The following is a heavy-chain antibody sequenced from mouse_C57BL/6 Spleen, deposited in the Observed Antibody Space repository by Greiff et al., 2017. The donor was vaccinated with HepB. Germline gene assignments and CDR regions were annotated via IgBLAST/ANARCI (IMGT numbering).Heavy chain of an antibody. Sequence: EVMLVESGEGLVKPGGSLKLSCAASGFTFSSYAMSWVRQTPEKRLEWVAYISSGGDYIYYADTVKGRFTISRDNARNTLYLQMSSLKSEDTAMYYCTRDSGGYYFDYWGQGTTLTVSS. J-gene: IGHJ2*01. CDR1: GFTFSSYA. D-gene: IGHD1-1*02. CDR3: TRDSGGYYFDY. CDR2: ISSGGDYI. V-gene: IGHV5-9-1*02.